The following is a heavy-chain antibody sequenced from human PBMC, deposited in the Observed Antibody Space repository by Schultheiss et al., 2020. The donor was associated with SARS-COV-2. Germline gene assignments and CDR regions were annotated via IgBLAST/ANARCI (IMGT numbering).Heavy chain of an antibody. Sequence: GGSLRLSCAASGFTFSSYWMSWVRQAPGKGLEWVANIKQDGSEKYYVDSVKGRFTISRDNAKNSLYLQMNSLRAEDTAVYYCARPSGSYWEGYFDYWGQGTLVTVSS. CDR2: IKQDGSEK. J-gene: IGHJ4*02. CDR3: ARPSGSYWEGYFDY. CDR1: GFTFSSYW. V-gene: IGHV3-7*01. D-gene: IGHD1-26*01.